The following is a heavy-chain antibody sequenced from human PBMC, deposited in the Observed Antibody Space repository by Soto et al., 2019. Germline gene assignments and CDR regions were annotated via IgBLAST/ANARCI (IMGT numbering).Heavy chain of an antibody. CDR1: GFSLRDHY. Sequence: PGGSLRLSCAASGFSLRDHYIDWVRQAPGKGLEWVGRSRDKAQGYSTEYAASVKGRFTTSRDYSKNSVHLQMTRLKTEDTAVYYCVRAMYYAVSGGYTRCFDSWGQGTLVTVSS. CDR2: SRDKAQGYST. V-gene: IGHV3-72*01. CDR3: VRAMYYAVSGGYTRCFDS. J-gene: IGHJ4*02. D-gene: IGHD2-15*01.